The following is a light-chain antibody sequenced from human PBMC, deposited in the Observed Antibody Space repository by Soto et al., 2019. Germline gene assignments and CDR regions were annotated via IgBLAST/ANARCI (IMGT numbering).Light chain of an antibody. CDR2: KAS. J-gene: IGKJ2*01. Sequence: DVQMTQSPSTLSASVGDRVTITCRASQSITSWLAWCQQKPGKAPKLLIYKASTLESGVPSRFSGSGSGTEFTLTISSLQPDDFARYYCQQYNRYPYTFGQGTKLEIK. CDR3: QQYNRYPYT. V-gene: IGKV1-5*03. CDR1: QSITSW.